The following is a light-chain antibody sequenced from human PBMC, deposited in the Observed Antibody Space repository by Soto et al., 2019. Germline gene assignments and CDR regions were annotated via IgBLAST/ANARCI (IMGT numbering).Light chain of an antibody. J-gene: IGKJ1*01. CDR2: GTS. CDR3: QQYGSSPRT. V-gene: IGKV3-20*01. Sequence: EIVLTQSPGTLSLSPGERATLSCRASQSVSSSYLAWYQQKPGQAPRLFIYGTSSRATGIPDRLSGSGSGTDFTLTIRRLEPEDFAVYSCQQYGSSPRTFGQGTKVEIK. CDR1: QSVSSSY.